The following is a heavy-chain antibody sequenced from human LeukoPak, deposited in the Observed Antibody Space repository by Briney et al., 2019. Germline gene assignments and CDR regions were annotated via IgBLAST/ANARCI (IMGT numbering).Heavy chain of an antibody. D-gene: IGHD6-13*01. V-gene: IGHV3-66*04. CDR3: ARHNSSSWYYFDY. J-gene: IGHJ4*02. CDR2: IYSGGST. Sequence: PGGSLRLSCAASGFTFSSYWMHWVRQASGKGLEWVSVIYSGGSTYYADSVKGRFTISRDNSKNTLYLQMNSLRAEDTAVYYCARHNSSSWYYFDYWGQGTLVTVSS. CDR1: GFTFSSYW.